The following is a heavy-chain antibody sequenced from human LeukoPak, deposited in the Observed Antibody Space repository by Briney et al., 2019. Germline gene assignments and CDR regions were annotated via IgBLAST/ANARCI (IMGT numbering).Heavy chain of an antibody. J-gene: IGHJ1*01. Sequence: GGSLRLSCAASGFTFSSYAMSWVRQAPGKGLEWVSAISGSGGSTYYADSVKGRFTISRDNSKNTLYLQMNSLRAEDTAFYYCAKGKGGKSSTSWYAGYFHHWGQGTLVTVSS. D-gene: IGHD6-13*01. CDR3: AKGKGGKSSTSWYAGYFHH. CDR2: ISGSGGST. CDR1: GFTFSSYA. V-gene: IGHV3-23*01.